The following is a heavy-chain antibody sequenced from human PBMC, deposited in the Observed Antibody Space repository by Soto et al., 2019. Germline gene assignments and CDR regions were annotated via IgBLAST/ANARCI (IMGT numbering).Heavy chain of an antibody. CDR2: ISYDGSNK. V-gene: IGHV3-30-3*01. CDR1: GFTFSSYA. D-gene: IGHD5-18*01. CDR3: ARPRIFRDTAILWYYYYGMDV. Sequence: GGSLRLSCAASGFTFSSYAMHWVRQAPGKGLEWVAVISYDGSNKYYADSVKGRFTISRDNSKNTLYLQMNSLRAEDTAVYYCARPRIFRDTAILWYYYYGMDVWGQGTTVTVSS. J-gene: IGHJ6*02.